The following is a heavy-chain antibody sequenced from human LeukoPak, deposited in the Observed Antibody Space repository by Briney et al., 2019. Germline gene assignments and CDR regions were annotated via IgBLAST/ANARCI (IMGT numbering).Heavy chain of an antibody. CDR2: IYSGGRT. Sequence: GGSLRLSCAVSGFIVSSNYMTWVRQAPGKGLEWVSVIYSGGRTYYADSVKGRFTTSRDNSKNTLYLQMNSLRAEDTAVYYCARDGGIAAAGLGNAFDIWGQGTMVTVSS. CDR3: ARDGGIAAAGLGNAFDI. V-gene: IGHV3-66*01. J-gene: IGHJ3*02. D-gene: IGHD6-13*01. CDR1: GFIVSSNY.